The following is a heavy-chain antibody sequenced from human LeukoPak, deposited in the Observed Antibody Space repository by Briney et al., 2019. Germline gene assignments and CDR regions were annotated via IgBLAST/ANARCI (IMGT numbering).Heavy chain of an antibody. Sequence: PSETLSLTCDLYGGSFSGYYWSWIRQPPGKGLEWIGEINHSGCTNYNPSLKSRVTISVDTSKNQFSLKLSSVTAADTAVYYCARGIVVVPAAISLSRPGARFDYWGQGTLVAVSS. CDR3: ARGIVVVPAAISLSRPGARFDY. V-gene: IGHV4-34*01. D-gene: IGHD2-2*02. J-gene: IGHJ4*02. CDR1: GGSFSGYY. CDR2: INHSGCT.